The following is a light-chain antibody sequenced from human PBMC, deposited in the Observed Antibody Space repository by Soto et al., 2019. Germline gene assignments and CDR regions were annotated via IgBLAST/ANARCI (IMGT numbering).Light chain of an antibody. Sequence: EIVSTQSPGTLSLSPGERATLSCRACQSVSSSYLAWYQQKPGQAPRLLIYGASSRATGTPDRFSGSGSGTDFTLTISRLEPEDFAVYYCQQYGSSPPITFGQGTRLEIK. CDR2: GAS. V-gene: IGKV3-20*01. CDR3: QQYGSSPPIT. CDR1: QSVSSSY. J-gene: IGKJ5*01.